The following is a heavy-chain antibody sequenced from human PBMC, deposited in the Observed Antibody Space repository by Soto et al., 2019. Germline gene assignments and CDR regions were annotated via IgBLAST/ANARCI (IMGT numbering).Heavy chain of an antibody. Sequence: GSLRLSCAASGFTFSSYAMHWVRQAPGKGLEWVAVISYDGSNKYYADSVKGRFTISRDNSKNTLYLQMNSLRAEDTAVYYCARDFLSDYPEENWFDPWGQGTLVTVSS. CDR1: GFTFSSYA. D-gene: IGHD3-10*01. V-gene: IGHV3-30-3*01. J-gene: IGHJ5*02. CDR3: ARDFLSDYPEENWFDP. CDR2: ISYDGSNK.